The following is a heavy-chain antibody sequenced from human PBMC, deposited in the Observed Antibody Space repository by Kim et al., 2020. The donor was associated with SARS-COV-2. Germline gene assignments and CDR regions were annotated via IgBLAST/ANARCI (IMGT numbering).Heavy chain of an antibody. J-gene: IGHJ6*02. CDR1: GFTFSSYS. Sequence: GGSLRLSCAASGFTFSSYSMNWVRQAPGKGLEWVSYISRSSSTIYYADSVKGRFTISRDNAKNSLYLQMNSLRAEDTAVYYCARDNGDYIDYYYGMDVWGQGTTVTVSS. V-gene: IGHV3-48*01. D-gene: IGHD4-17*01. CDR3: ARDNGDYIDYYYGMDV. CDR2: ISRSSSTI.